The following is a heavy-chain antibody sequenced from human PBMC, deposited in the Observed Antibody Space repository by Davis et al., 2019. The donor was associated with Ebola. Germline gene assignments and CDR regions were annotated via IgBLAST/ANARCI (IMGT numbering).Heavy chain of an antibody. CDR3: ARHAGERWLQFYYYYGMDV. CDR1: GFTFSSYS. Sequence: GSLRLSCAASGFTFSSYSMNWVRQAPGKGLEWIGEIDHRGSTNYNPSLKSRLTISVDTSKNQFSLEVNSVTAADTAVYYCARHAGERWLQFYYYYGMDVWGQGTTVIVSS. CDR2: IDHRGST. J-gene: IGHJ6*02. D-gene: IGHD5-24*01. V-gene: IGHV4-34*01.